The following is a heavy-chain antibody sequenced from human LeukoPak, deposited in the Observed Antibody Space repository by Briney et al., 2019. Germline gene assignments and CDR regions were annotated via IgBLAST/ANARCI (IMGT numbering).Heavy chain of an antibody. D-gene: IGHD3-22*01. CDR2: IIPIFGIA. J-gene: IGHJ4*02. CDR3: ARVGYYDSNNDY. Sequence: SVKVSCKASGGTFSSYAISWVRQAPGQGLEWMGRIIPIFGIANYAQKFQGRVTITADKSTSTAYVELSSLRSEDTAVYYCARVGYYDSNNDYWGQGTLVTVSS. CDR1: GGTFSSYA. V-gene: IGHV1-69*04.